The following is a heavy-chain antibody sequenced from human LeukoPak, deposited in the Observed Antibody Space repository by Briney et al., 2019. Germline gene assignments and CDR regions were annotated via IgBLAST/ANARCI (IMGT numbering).Heavy chain of an antibody. J-gene: IGHJ4*02. CDR3: VRALWFGEAFFDF. D-gene: IGHD3-10*01. Sequence: GGSLRLSCAASGFTFSGYWMTWVRQAPGKGLEWVANIKQDGSEQYYVDSVKGRFTISRDNAKNSLYLQMNSLRAEDTALYYCVRALWFGEAFFDFWGQGALVTVS. CDR1: GFTFSGYW. V-gene: IGHV3-7*01. CDR2: IKQDGSEQ.